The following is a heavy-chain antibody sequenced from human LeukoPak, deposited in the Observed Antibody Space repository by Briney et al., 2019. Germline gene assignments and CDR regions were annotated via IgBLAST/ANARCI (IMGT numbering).Heavy chain of an antibody. CDR1: GGTFISYA. V-gene: IGHV1-69*13. Sequence: SVKVSCKASGGTFISYAISWVRQAPGQGLEWMGGIIPIFGTANYAQKFQGRVTITADESTSTAYMELSSLRSEDTAVYYCARVGDGSGSYYYWGQGTLVTVSS. J-gene: IGHJ4*02. CDR2: IIPIFGTA. D-gene: IGHD3-10*01. CDR3: ARVGDGSGSYYY.